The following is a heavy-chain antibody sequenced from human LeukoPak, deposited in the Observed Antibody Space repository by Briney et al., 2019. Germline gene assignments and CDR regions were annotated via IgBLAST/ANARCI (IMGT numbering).Heavy chain of an antibody. CDR2: ISYDGSNK. Sequence: QSGGSLRLSCAASGFTFSSYAMHWVRQAPGKGLEWVAVISYDGSNKYYADSVKGRFTISRDNSKNTLYLQMNSLRAEDTAVYYCARDYDILTGYYQVEEYYGMDVWGQGTTVTVSS. CDR1: GFTFSSYA. V-gene: IGHV3-30*04. J-gene: IGHJ6*02. D-gene: IGHD3-9*01. CDR3: ARDYDILTGYYQVEEYYGMDV.